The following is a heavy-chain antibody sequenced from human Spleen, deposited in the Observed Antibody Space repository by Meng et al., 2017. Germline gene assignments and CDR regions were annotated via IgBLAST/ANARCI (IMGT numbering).Heavy chain of an antibody. Sequence: GESLKISCAASGFIFSSYAMSWVRQAPGKGLEWVSAISGSGGSTYYADSVKARFTISRDNSKNSLYLQMNSLRAEDTAVYYCAKDRGGNYREIYYYYYYGMDVWGQGTTVTVSS. V-gene: IGHV3-23*01. J-gene: IGHJ6*02. CDR1: GFIFSSYA. CDR3: AKDRGGNYREIYYYYYYGMDV. CDR2: ISGSGGST. D-gene: IGHD3-10*01.